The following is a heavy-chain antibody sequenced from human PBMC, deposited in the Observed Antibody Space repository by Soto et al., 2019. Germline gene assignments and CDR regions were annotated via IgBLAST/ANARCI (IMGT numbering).Heavy chain of an antibody. CDR2: INPNSGDT. CDR1: GYTFTGYH. J-gene: IGHJ3*02. CDR3: ATSGPCSSVSCYAFDI. D-gene: IGHD2-2*01. V-gene: IGHV1-2*04. Sequence: ASVKVSCKASGYTFTGYHMHWVRQAPGQGLEWMGWINPNSGDTNYAQKFQGWVTMTRDTSISTAYVELSRLTSDDTAVYYCATSGPCSSVSCYAFDIWGQGTMVTVSS.